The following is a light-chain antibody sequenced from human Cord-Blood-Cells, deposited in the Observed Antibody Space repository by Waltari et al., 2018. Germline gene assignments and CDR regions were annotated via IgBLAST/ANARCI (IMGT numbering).Light chain of an antibody. CDR2: DVS. CDR3: CSYAGSYVV. J-gene: IGLJ2*01. V-gene: IGLV2-11*01. Sequence: QSALTQPRPVSGSTRQSVPISCTGTSSDVGGSNSVSWYQQHPGKAPKLMIYDVSKRPSGVPDRFSGSKSGNTASLTISGLQAEDEADYYCCSYAGSYVVFGGGTKLTVL. CDR1: SSDVGGSNS.